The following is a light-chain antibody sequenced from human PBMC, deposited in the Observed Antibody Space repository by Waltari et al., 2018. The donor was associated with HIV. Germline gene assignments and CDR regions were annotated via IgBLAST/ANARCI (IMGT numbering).Light chain of an antibody. CDR1: LSVSSY. CDR3: QQRSNWPGLT. Sequence: IVLTQSSATLSLPPADRSTLSCRASLSVSSYVAWYQQKPGKAPRPLIYDASNSATGIPARFSGSGSGTDFTLTISSLVPEDVAVYYCQQRSNWPGLTFGGGTKVEIK. V-gene: IGKV3-11*01. CDR2: DAS. J-gene: IGKJ4*01.